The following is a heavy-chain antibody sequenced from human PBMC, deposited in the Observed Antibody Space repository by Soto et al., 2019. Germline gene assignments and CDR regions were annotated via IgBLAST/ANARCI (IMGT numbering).Heavy chain of an antibody. V-gene: IGHV1-18*04. J-gene: IGHJ5*02. Sequence: GASVKCSCKAYGYTFTSDGISWVRQAPGQGLEWMGWISAYNGNTNYAQKLQGRVTMTTDTSTSTAYMELRSLRSDDTAVYYCARDYRIAVAGPNWFDLWGQGTLVTVSS. CDR2: ISAYNGNT. CDR1: GYTFTSDG. D-gene: IGHD6-19*01. CDR3: ARDYRIAVAGPNWFDL.